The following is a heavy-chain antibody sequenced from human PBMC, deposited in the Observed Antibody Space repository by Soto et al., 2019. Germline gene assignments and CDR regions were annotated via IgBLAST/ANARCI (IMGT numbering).Heavy chain of an antibody. CDR2: ISSNGGST. CDR3: ARGGYGDFTDY. V-gene: IGHV3-64*01. CDR1: GFTFSNYG. Sequence: VQLVESGGGLVQPGGSLRLSCAASGFTFSNYGMHWVRQAPGKGLEYVSAISSNGGSTYYAKSVKGRFTISRDNSKNTLYLQMGSLRTEDMAVYYCARGGYGDFTDYWGQGTLVTVSS. J-gene: IGHJ4*02. D-gene: IGHD4-17*01.